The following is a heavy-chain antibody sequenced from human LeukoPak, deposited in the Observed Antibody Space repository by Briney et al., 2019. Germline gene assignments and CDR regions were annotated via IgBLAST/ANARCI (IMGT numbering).Heavy chain of an antibody. D-gene: IGHD6-13*01. CDR1: GLTFSSYA. CDR2: ISGSGGST. Sequence: GGSLGFSWAAPGLTFSSYAMSWVGQAQGEGLEWVSGISGSGGSTYYADSVKGRFTISRDNSKNTLYVQMNSLRAEDTAVYYCAKVRVAAAGIFDYWGQGTLVTVSS. V-gene: IGHV3-23*01. J-gene: IGHJ4*02. CDR3: AKVRVAAAGIFDY.